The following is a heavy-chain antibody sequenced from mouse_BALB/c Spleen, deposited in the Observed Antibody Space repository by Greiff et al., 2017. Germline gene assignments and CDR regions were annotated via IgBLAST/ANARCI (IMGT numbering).Heavy chain of an antibody. CDR3: ARLNYYCDY. J-gene: IGHJ2*01. Sequence: VKLMESGAELVRPGTSVKISCKASGYTFTNYWLGWVKQRPGHGLEWIGDIYPGGGYTNYNEKFKGKATLTADTSSSTAYMQLSSLTSEDSAVYFCARLNYYCDYWGQGTTLTVSS. CDR2: IYPGGGYT. D-gene: IGHD6-2*01. CDR1: GYTFTNYW. V-gene: IGHV1-63*02.